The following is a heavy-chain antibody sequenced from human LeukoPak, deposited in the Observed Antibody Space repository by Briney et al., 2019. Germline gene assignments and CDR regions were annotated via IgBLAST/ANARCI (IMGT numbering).Heavy chain of an antibody. D-gene: IGHD6-13*01. CDR1: GGSISSGGYY. CDR2: IYYSGST. CDR3: ARGADSNNWYADRPFDI. J-gene: IGHJ3*02. V-gene: IGHV4-31*03. Sequence: PSETLSLTCTASGGSISSGGYYWSWIRQHPGKGLEWIGYIYYSGSTYYNPFLKSRVTISVDTSKNQFSLKLSSVTAEDTAVYYCARGADSNNWYADRPFDIWGQGTMVTVSS.